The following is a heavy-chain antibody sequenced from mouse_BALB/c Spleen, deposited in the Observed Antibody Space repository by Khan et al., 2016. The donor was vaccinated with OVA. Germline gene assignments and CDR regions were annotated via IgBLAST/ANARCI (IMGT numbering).Heavy chain of an antibody. J-gene: IGHJ3*01. CDR1: GFTFSDYY. CDR2: ISDGGSYT. Sequence: EVELVESGGGLVKPGGSLKLSCAASGFTFSDYYMYWVRQTPEKRLEWVATISDGGSYTYYPDSVKGRFTISRDDVKKILYLQMSSLKSEDTAMYYCARGYYGDPFAYWGQGTLVTVSA. CDR3: ARGYYGDPFAY. V-gene: IGHV5-4*02. D-gene: IGHD2-13*01.